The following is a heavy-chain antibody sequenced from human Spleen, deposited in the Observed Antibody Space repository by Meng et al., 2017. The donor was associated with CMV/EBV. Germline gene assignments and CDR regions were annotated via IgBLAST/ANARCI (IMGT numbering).Heavy chain of an antibody. CDR3: ARVKRYCTGGSCSSTGYYGMDV. V-gene: IGHV1-69*02. CDR2: IIPILGIA. J-gene: IGHJ6*02. CDR1: GGTFSSYT. Sequence: SVKVSCKASGGTFSSYTISWVRQAPGQGLEWMGRIIPILGIANYAQKFQGRVTITADKSTSTAYMELSSLRSDDMAVYYCARVKRYCTGGSCSSTGYYGMDVWGQGTTVTVSS. D-gene: IGHD2-15*01.